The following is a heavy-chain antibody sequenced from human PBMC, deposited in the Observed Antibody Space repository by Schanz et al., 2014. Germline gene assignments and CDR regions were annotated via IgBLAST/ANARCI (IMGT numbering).Heavy chain of an antibody. CDR1: GFTVNTNY. CDR3: ARDGGRDGYNLAFDV. V-gene: IGHV3-53*01. CDR2: MYINSGST. D-gene: IGHD5-12*01. Sequence: DVQLVESGGGLLQPGGSLRLSCAVSGFTVNTNYMSWVRQAPRKGLEWISSMYINSGSTQYADSVKGRFIISRDSSKNTLFLQMNSLRAEDTAVYFCARDGGRDGYNLAFDVWGQGTLVTVSS. J-gene: IGHJ3*01.